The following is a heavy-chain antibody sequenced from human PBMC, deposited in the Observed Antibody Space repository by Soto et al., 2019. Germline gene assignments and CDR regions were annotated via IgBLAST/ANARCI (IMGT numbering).Heavy chain of an antibody. V-gene: IGHV4-59*06. J-gene: IGHJ6*02. CDR2: IYYSGST. Sequence: SETLSLTCTVSGGSISSYYWTWIRQPPGKGLEWIGYIYYSGSTYYNPSLKSRVTISVDTSKNQFSLKLSSVTAADTAVYYCARAASIDFWSGYHYYGMDVWGQGTTVTVSS. CDR1: GGSISSYY. D-gene: IGHD3-3*01. CDR3: ARAASIDFWSGYHYYGMDV.